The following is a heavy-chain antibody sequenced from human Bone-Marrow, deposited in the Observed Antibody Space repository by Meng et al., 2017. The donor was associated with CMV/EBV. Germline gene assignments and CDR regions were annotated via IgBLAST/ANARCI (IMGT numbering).Heavy chain of an antibody. CDR3: ARASRLNRDPGQVLRFLEWLLDY. CDR2: INHSGST. D-gene: IGHD3-3*01. CDR1: GGSFSGYY. Sequence: SETLSLTCAVYGGSFSGYYWSWIRQPPGKGLEWIGEINHSGSTNYNPSLKSRVTISVDTSKNQFSLKLSSVTAADTAVYYCARASRLNRDPGQVLRFLEWLLDYWGQGTRVTVSS. V-gene: IGHV4-34*01. J-gene: IGHJ4*02.